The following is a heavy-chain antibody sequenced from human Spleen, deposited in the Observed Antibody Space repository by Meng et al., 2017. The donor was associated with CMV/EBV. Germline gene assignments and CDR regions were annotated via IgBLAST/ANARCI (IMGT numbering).Heavy chain of an antibody. D-gene: IGHD4/OR15-4a*01. CDR1: GGTFSSYA. Sequence: SGGTFSSYAISWVRQAPGQGLGWMGGIIPIFGTANYAQKFQGRVTITTDESTSTAYMELSSLRSEDTAVYYCARDIGLGGANYYFDYWGQGTLVTVSS. CDR2: IIPIFGTA. CDR3: ARDIGLGGANYYFDY. J-gene: IGHJ4*02. V-gene: IGHV1-69*05.